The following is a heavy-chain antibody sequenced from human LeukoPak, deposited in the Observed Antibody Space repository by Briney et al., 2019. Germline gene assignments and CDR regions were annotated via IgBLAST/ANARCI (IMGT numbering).Heavy chain of an antibody. CDR1: GYTFTSYG. CDR3: ARDPDYLNLLY. Sequence: ASVKVSCKASGYTFTSYGISWVRQAHGQGLEWMGWISAYNGNTNSAQNLQGRVTMTTDTSTSTAYMELRSLRSDDTAVYYCARDPDYLNLLYWGQGTLVTVSS. J-gene: IGHJ4*02. D-gene: IGHD5-12*01. V-gene: IGHV1-18*01. CDR2: ISAYNGNT.